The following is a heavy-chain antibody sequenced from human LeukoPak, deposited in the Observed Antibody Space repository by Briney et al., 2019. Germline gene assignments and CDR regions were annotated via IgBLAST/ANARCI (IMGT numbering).Heavy chain of an antibody. J-gene: IGHJ4*02. D-gene: IGHD3-10*01. CDR3: ARANYYGSGKKDLDY. Sequence: ASVKVSCKASGYTFTTYDINWVRQATGQGLEWMGWMNPNSGNTGYAQKFQGRVTMTRNTSMSTAYMELGGLRSEDTAVYYCARANYYGSGKKDLDYWGQGTLVTVSS. CDR2: MNPNSGNT. V-gene: IGHV1-8*01. CDR1: GYTFTTYD.